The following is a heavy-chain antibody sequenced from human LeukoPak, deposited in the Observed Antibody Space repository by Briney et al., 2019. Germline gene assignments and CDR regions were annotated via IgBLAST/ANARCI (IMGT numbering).Heavy chain of an antibody. D-gene: IGHD2-8*01. CDR3: ASVHYYGMEV. CDR2: INPSGGST. Sequence: ASVKVSCKASGYTFTSYYMHWVRQAPGQGLEWMGIINPSGGSTSYAQKFQGRVTMTRDTSTSTVYMELNSLRAEDTAVYYCASVHYYGMEVWGQGTTVTVSS. CDR1: GYTFTSYY. J-gene: IGHJ6*02. V-gene: IGHV1-46*01.